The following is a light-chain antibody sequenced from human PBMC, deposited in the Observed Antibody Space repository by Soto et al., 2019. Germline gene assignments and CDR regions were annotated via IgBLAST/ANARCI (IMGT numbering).Light chain of an antibody. V-gene: IGLV1-40*01. Sequence: QSVLTQPPSVSGAPGQRVTISCTGSSSNIGAGYDVHWYQQFPGTAPKLLIYGNSHRPSGVPDRFSGSKSGTSASLAITGLQAEDEADYYCQSFDSSLSALYVFGTGTKVTVL. CDR1: SSNIGAGYD. CDR2: GNS. CDR3: QSFDSSLSALYV. J-gene: IGLJ1*01.